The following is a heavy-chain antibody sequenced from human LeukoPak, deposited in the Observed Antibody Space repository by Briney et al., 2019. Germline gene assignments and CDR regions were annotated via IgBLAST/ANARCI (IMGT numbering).Heavy chain of an antibody. CDR1: GYSFTSYW. Sequence: GGSLKISCKGSGYSFTSYWIGWVRQMPGKGLEWKGIIYPGDSDTRYSPSFQGQVTISADKSISTAYLQWSSLKASDTAMYYCARRMYYYDSSGYSNTVAFDIWGQGTMVTVSS. D-gene: IGHD3-22*01. V-gene: IGHV5-51*01. J-gene: IGHJ3*02. CDR2: IYPGDSDT. CDR3: ARRMYYYDSSGYSNTVAFDI.